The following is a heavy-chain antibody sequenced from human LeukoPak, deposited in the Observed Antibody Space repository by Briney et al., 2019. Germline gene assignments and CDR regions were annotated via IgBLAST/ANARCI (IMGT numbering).Heavy chain of an antibody. J-gene: IGHJ3*01. CDR1: GYSFSYSW. CDR3: ARLGAADSKAFDF. D-gene: IGHD2-15*01. V-gene: IGHV5-51*01. Sequence: GEYLKISCETSGYSFSYSWIGWVRQVPGKGLEWMGIIYPDDSDTKKAPSFQGRVTISADKSLSITYLQWDNLQVSDTAMYYCARLGAADSKAFDFWGQGTMVTVSS. CDR2: IYPDDSDT.